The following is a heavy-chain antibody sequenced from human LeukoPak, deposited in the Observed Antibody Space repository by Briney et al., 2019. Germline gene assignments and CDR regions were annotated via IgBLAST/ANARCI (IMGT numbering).Heavy chain of an antibody. V-gene: IGHV1-2*02. D-gene: IGHD6-19*01. CDR2: ISPNSGDT. Sequence: ASVKVSCKASGYTFTGHYMHWVRQAPGQGLEGMGWISPNSGDTDYAQRFQGRVTMTRDTSISTAYMELSRLTSDDTAVYYCARAAIAVAGDYHYHYMDVWGKGTTVTVSS. CDR3: ARAAIAVAGDYHYHYMDV. J-gene: IGHJ6*03. CDR1: GYTFTGHY.